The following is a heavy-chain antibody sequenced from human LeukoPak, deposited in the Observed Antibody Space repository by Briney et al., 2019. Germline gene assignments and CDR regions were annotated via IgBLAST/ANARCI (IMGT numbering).Heavy chain of an antibody. V-gene: IGHV1-2*02. CDR3: ARNESWSGSGWFDP. CDR1: GYTFTGYY. J-gene: IGHJ5*02. D-gene: IGHD3-3*01. CDR2: INPNSGGT. Sequence: ASVKVSCKASGYTFTGYYMHWVRQAPGQGLEWMGWINPNSGGTNYAQKFQGRVTMTRDTSISTAYMELSRLRSDDTAVYYCARNESWSGSGWFDPWGQGTLVTVSS.